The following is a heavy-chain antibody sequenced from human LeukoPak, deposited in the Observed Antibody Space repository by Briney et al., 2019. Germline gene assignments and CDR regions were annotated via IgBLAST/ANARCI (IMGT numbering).Heavy chain of an antibody. V-gene: IGHV3-23*01. Sequence: PGGSLRLSCVASGFTFSSYAMSWDRPAPGKGLEWVSAISGSGGSTYYADSVEGPFTISRDNSKNTLYLQMNSLRAEDTAVYYCAKDPGGPPGPSFDYWGQGTLVTVSS. CDR2: ISGSGGST. D-gene: IGHD2-2*01. CDR3: AKDPGGPPGPSFDY. J-gene: IGHJ4*02. CDR1: GFTFSSYA.